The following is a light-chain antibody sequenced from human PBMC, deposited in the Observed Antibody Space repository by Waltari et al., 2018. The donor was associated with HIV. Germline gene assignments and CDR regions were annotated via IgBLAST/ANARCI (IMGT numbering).Light chain of an antibody. CDR1: SSHIGRNI. Sequence: QSVVTHPPSASGNPGQRVTISCSGGSSHIGRNIVYWYQQFPGKAPQLLIYRDNQRPSGVPDRFSGSKSGTSASLAISGLQSDDEASYHCATWEDSLGGYVVFGGGTKLTVL. J-gene: IGLJ2*01. V-gene: IGLV1-47*01. CDR2: RDN. CDR3: ATWEDSLGGYVV.